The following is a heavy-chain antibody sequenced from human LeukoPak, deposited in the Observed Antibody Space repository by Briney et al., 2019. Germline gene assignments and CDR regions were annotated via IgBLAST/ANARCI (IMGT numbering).Heavy chain of an antibody. CDR2: INHSGST. V-gene: IGHV4-34*01. CDR3: ARRGGQIQLWYYYGSGSRNWFDP. D-gene: IGHD3-10*01. J-gene: IGHJ5*02. Sequence: KPSETLSLTCAVYGGSFSGYHWSWIRQPPGKGLEWIGEINHSGSTNYNPSLKSRVTISVDTSKNQFSLKLSSVTAADTAVYYCARRGGQIQLWYYYGSGSRNWFDPWGQGTLVTVSS. CDR1: GGSFSGYH.